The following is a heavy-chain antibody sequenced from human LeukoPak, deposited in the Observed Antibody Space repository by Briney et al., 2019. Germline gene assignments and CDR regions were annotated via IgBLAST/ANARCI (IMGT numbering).Heavy chain of an antibody. J-gene: IGHJ4*02. Sequence: GRSLRLSCAASGFTFSSYGMHWVRQAPGKGLEWVAVIWYDGSNKYYADSVKGRFTISRDNSKNTLYLQMNSLRAEDTAVYYCARARVRDLYYFDYWCQGTLVTVSS. CDR3: ARARVRDLYYFDY. V-gene: IGHV3-33*01. CDR2: IWYDGSNK. D-gene: IGHD3-10*01. CDR1: GFTFSSYG.